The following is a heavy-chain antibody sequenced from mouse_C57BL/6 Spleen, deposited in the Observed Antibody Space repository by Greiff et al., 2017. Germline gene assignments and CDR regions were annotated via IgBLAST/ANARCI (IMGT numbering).Heavy chain of an antibody. CDR3: ARGYYGSSYVGVDY. V-gene: IGHV1-52*01. CDR2: IDPSDSET. D-gene: IGHD1-1*01. Sequence: QVQLQQPGAELVRPGSSVKLSCKASGYTFTSYWMHWVKQRPIQGLEWIGNIDPSDSETHYNQKFKDKATLTVDKSSSTAYMQLSSLTSEDSAVYYCARGYYGSSYVGVDYWGQGTTLTVSS. J-gene: IGHJ2*01. CDR1: GYTFTSYW.